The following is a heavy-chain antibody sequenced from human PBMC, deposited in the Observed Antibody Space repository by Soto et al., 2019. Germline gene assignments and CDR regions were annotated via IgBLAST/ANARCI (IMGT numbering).Heavy chain of an antibody. D-gene: IGHD2-15*01. CDR2: SSSSRSTI. CDR1: GFTCIDYY. Sequence: GGSLRLSCAASGFTCIDYYMSCIRQDPGKGLEWVSYSSSSRSTIYYADSVRGRFTISRDNAKNSLYLQMSSLRAEDTAVYYCARVRDIVVVVAATHFQHWGQGT. J-gene: IGHJ1*01. CDR3: ARVRDIVVVVAATHFQH. V-gene: IGHV3-11*01.